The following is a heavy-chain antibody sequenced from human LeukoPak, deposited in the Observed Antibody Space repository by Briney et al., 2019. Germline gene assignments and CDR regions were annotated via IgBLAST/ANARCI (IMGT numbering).Heavy chain of an antibody. CDR2: ISSSGSTI. J-gene: IGHJ4*02. D-gene: IGHD3-22*01. Sequence: GSLRLSCAASGFTFSSYEMNWVRQAPGKGLEWVSYISSSGSTIYYADSVKGRFTISRDNAKNSLYLQMNSLRAEDTAVYYCAREGHYYDSSGFPDYWGRGTLVTVSS. CDR1: GFTFSSYE. V-gene: IGHV3-48*03. CDR3: AREGHYYDSSGFPDY.